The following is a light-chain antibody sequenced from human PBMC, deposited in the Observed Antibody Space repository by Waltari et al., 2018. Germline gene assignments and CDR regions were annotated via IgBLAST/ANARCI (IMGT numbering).Light chain of an antibody. Sequence: EIVLTQSPVPLPLSPGEGATLPCRASQTVSRNYLAWYQQKPGQVPRLLIFGASSRATGIPDRFSGSVSGTDFTLTINRLEPEDFAVYYCQQYGNLPYTFGKGTKLEIK. CDR3: QQYGNLPYT. CDR1: QTVSRNY. J-gene: IGKJ2*01. V-gene: IGKV3-20*01. CDR2: GAS.